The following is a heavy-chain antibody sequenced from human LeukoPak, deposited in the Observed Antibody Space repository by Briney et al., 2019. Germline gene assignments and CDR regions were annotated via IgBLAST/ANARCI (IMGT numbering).Heavy chain of an antibody. CDR2: ITSGGST. CDR3: ARGDDYKSTLFDS. D-gene: IGHD5-12*01. Sequence: SETLSPSCTFAGASISRGFWNWFRQPPGKELEWIGYITSGGSTNYNPSLKSRVTISIDTSKNKFCLKLTSATAADTAVYYCARGDDYKSTLFDSWGEGNLVTVSS. J-gene: IGHJ4*02. CDR1: GASISRGF. V-gene: IGHV4-59*01.